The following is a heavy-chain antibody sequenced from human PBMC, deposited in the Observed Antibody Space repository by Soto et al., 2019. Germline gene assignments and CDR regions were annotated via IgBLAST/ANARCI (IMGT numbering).Heavy chain of an antibody. V-gene: IGHV4-31*03. D-gene: IGHD2-2*01. Sequence: SETLCLTCTVSGGSISSGGYYWSWIRQHPGKGLEWIGYIYYSGSTYYNPSLKSRVTISVDTSKNQFSLKLSSVTAADTAVYYCARGIDCSSTSCYEGGHDPSGQGTLVIVSS. J-gene: IGHJ5*02. CDR2: IYYSGST. CDR1: GGSISSGGYY. CDR3: ARGIDCSSTSCYEGGHDP.